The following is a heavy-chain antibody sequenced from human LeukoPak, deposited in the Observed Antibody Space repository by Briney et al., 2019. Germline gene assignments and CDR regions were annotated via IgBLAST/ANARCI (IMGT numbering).Heavy chain of an antibody. D-gene: IGHD3-22*01. Sequence: GASVKVSCKASGYTFTSYGISWVRQAPGQGLEWMGWISAYNGNTNYAQKLQGRVTMTTDTSTSTAYMELRSLRSDDTAVYYCARDWLEDYYDSSGVFDYWGQGTLVTVSS. V-gene: IGHV1-18*01. CDR2: ISAYNGNT. CDR1: GYTFTSYG. CDR3: ARDWLEDYYDSSGVFDY. J-gene: IGHJ4*02.